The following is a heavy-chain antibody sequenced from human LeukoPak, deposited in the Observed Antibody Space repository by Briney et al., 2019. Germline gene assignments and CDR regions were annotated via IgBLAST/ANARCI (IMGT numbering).Heavy chain of an antibody. CDR2: IYYSGIT. D-gene: IGHD3-3*01. Sequence: KSSETLSLTCTVSGGSITSGDYYWSWIRQPPGKGLEWIGYIYYSGITYYNLSLKSRVTISVDRSKNQFSLKLSSVTAADTAVYYCARVGYDFWSGYSDPWGQGTLVTVSS. J-gene: IGHJ5*02. V-gene: IGHV4-30-4*08. CDR3: ARVGYDFWSGYSDP. CDR1: GGSITSGDYY.